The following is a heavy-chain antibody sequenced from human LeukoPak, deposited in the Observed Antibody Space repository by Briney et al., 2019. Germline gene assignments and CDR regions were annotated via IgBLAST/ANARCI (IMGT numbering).Heavy chain of an antibody. Sequence: QCGGSLRLSCAASGFTFSSYAMSWVRQAPGKGLEWVSAISASGGSTYYADSVKGRFTISRDNSKNTLYLQMNSLRAEDTAVYYCAKAIAAAGIFAFDIWGQGTMVTVSS. CDR1: GFTFSSYA. CDR2: ISASGGST. CDR3: AKAIAAAGIFAFDI. V-gene: IGHV3-23*01. D-gene: IGHD6-13*01. J-gene: IGHJ3*02.